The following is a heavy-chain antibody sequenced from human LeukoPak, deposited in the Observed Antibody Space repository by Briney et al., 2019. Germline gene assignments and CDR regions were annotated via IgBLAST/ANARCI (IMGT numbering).Heavy chain of an antibody. V-gene: IGHV1-24*01. CDR2: FDPEDGET. D-gene: IGHD1-26*01. CDR1: GYTLTELS. CDR3: ARELPKYYGMDV. Sequence: GASVKVSCTVSGYTLTELSMHWVRQAPGKGLEWMGGFDPEDGETIYAQKFQGRVTITADESTSTAYMELSSLRSEDTAVYYCARELPKYYGMDVWGQGTTVTVSS. J-gene: IGHJ6*02.